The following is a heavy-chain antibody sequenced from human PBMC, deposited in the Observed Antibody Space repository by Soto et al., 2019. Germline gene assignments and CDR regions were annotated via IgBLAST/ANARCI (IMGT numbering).Heavy chain of an antibody. J-gene: IGHJ2*01. D-gene: IGHD4-4*01. CDR3: ARSNYWRLDV. V-gene: IGHV3-7*03. Sequence: GGSLRLSCAPSGFTFSSFWMSWVRQPPGKGLEWVANIKQDGSETFYVEGRSTISRDDSKTSLYLQVNSLKSDDTAVYFCARSNYWRLDVWGRGTLVTVSS. CDR2: IKQDGSET. CDR1: GFTFSSFW.